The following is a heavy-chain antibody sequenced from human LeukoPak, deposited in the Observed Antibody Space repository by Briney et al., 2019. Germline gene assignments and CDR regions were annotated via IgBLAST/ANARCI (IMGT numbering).Heavy chain of an antibody. Sequence: PSETLSLTCTVSGGSISSGDYYWSWIRQPPGKGLKWIGYIYYSGSTYYNPSLKSRVTISVDTSKNQFSLKLSSVTAADTAVYYCARGVWTEAAGNRWFDPWGQGTLVTVSS. CDR2: IYYSGST. CDR1: GGSISSGDYY. CDR3: ARGVWTEAAGNRWFDP. D-gene: IGHD6-13*01. J-gene: IGHJ5*02. V-gene: IGHV4-30-4*01.